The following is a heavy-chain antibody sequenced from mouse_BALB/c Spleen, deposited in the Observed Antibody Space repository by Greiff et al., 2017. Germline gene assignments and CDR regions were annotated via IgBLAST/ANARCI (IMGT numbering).Heavy chain of an antibody. CDR2: IWAGGST. V-gene: IGHV2-9*02. CDR3: ARGGCITTATRAMDY. CDR1: GFSLTSYG. D-gene: IGHD1-2*01. Sequence: QVQLKESGPGLVAPSQSLSITCTVSGFSLTSYGVHWVRQPPGKGLEWLGVIWAGGSTNYNSALMSRLSISKDNSKSQVFLKMNSLQTDDTAMYYCARGGCITTATRAMDYWGQGTSVTVSS. J-gene: IGHJ4*01.